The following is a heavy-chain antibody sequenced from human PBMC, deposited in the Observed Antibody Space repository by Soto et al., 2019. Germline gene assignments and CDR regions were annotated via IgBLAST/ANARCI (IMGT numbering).Heavy chain of an antibody. V-gene: IGHV3-66*01. CDR1: GFTVGSNY. D-gene: IGHD2-15*01. CDR3: ARTIGGASSLYFDY. CDR2: IYNGGPT. Sequence: EVQLVDSGGALVQPGGSLRLSCAASGFTVGSNYMNWVRQAPGKGLEWVSGIYNGGPTSYADSVTGRFTISRDDSSNTLYLQMSSLRTDDTAVYYCARTIGGASSLYFDYWGQGTLVTVSS. J-gene: IGHJ4*02.